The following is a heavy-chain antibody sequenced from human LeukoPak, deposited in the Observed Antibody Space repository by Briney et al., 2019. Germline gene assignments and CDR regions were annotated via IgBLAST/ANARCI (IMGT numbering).Heavy chain of an antibody. D-gene: IGHD2-2*01. V-gene: IGHV5-51*01. CDR3: ARIDRSSTSCSYYFDY. CDR2: IYPGDSDT. CDR1: GYSFTSYW. Sequence: GESLKISCKGSGYSFTSYWIGWVRQMPGKGLEWMGIIYPGDSDTRYSPSFQGQVTISADKSISTAYLQWSSLKASDTAMYYCARIDRSSTSCSYYFDYWGQGTLVTVSS. J-gene: IGHJ4*02.